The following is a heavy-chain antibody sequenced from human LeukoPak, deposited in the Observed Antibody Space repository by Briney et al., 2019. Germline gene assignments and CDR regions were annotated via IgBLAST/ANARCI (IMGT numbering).Heavy chain of an antibody. CDR3: ARLEMATILLDY. J-gene: IGHJ4*02. V-gene: IGHV4-39*07. CDR1: GDSISSISYY. D-gene: IGHD5-24*01. Sequence: SETLSLTCTASGDSISSISYYWGWIRQPPGKGLEWIGSIFYSGSTNYNPSLKSRVTISVDTSKNQFSLKLSSVTAADTAVYYCARLEMATILLDYWGQGTLVTVSS. CDR2: IFYSGST.